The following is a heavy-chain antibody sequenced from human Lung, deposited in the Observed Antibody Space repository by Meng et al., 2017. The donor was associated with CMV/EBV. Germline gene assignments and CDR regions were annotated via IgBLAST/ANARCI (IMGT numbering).Heavy chain of an antibody. CDR3: AINIVVVPAADFHYYYYGMDV. CDR2: IIPILGIA. D-gene: IGHD2-2*01. CDR1: GGTFSSYT. Sequence: SVKVSXKASGGTFSSYTIGWVRQAPGQGLEWMGRIIPILGIANYAQKFQGRVTITADKSTSTAYMELSSLRSEDTAVYYCAINIVVVPAADFHYYYYGMDVWGQGTTVTVSS. V-gene: IGHV1-69*02. J-gene: IGHJ6*02.